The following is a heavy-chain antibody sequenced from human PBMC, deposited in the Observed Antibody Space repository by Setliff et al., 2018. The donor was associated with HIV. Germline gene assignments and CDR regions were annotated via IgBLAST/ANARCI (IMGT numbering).Heavy chain of an antibody. J-gene: IGHJ5*02. CDR3: ARHYRIAVAGSWFDP. Sequence: PGGSLRLSCAVSGFTATDAWMAWARQAPGKGLEWVAHIQKTIYGETTDYATPVKDRFTISRDDSKNTLYLQWSSLKASDTAMYYCARHYRIAVAGSWFDPWGQGTLVTVSS. D-gene: IGHD6-19*01. CDR2: IQKTIYGETT. V-gene: IGHV3-15*01. CDR1: GFTATDAW.